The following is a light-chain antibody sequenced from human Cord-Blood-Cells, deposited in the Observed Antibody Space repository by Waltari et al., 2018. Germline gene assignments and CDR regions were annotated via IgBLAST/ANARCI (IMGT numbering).Light chain of an antibody. CDR2: DVS. J-gene: IGLJ3*02. Sequence: QSALTQPASVSGSPGQSITISCTGTSSDVGGYNYVSWYQQHPGKAPKLMIYDVSNRPSGVSNRFSVSKSGNTASLTISGLQAEDEADYYGSSYTSSSTLVFGGGTKLTVL. CDR3: SSYTSSSTLV. V-gene: IGLV2-14*03. CDR1: SSDVGGYNY.